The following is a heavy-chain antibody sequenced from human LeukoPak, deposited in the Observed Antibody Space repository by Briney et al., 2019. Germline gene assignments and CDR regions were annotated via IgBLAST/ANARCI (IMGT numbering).Heavy chain of an antibody. CDR2: ISGSGGST. J-gene: IGHJ5*02. CDR1: GFTFSSYA. Sequence: GGSLRLSCAASGFTFSSYAMSWVRQAPGKGLEWVSAISGSGGSTYYADSVKGRFTISRDNSKNTLYLQMNSLRAEDTAVYYCAKDPNSPYYYDSLNWFDPWGQGTLVTVSS. V-gene: IGHV3-23*01. CDR3: AKDPNSPYYYDSLNWFDP. D-gene: IGHD3-22*01.